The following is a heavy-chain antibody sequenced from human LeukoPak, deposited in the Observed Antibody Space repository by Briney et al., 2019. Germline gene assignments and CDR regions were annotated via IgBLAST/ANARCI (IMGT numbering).Heavy chain of an antibody. V-gene: IGHV1-2*02. J-gene: IGHJ3*02. D-gene: IGHD2-2*01. CDR2: INPNSGGT. CDR1: GYTFTGYY. Sequence: SVNVSCKASGYTFTGYYMHWVRQAPGQGLEWMGWINPNSGGTNYAQKFQGRVTMTRDTSISTAYMELSRLRSDDTAVYYCARLNILGYCSSTSCLYAFDIWGQGTMVTVSS. CDR3: ARLNILGYCSSTSCLYAFDI.